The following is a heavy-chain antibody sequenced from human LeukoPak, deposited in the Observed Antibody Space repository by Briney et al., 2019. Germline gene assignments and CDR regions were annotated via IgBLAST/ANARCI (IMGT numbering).Heavy chain of an antibody. CDR1: GYTFTSYA. CDR2: INTNTGNP. Sequence: ASVKVSCKTSGYTFTSYAMNWVRQAPGQGLEWMGWINTNTGNPTYAQGFTGRFVFSLDTSVSTAYLQISSLKAEDTAVYYCARVKLESYYSYGPDVWGQGTTVTVSS. CDR3: ARVKLESYYSYGPDV. J-gene: IGHJ6*02. D-gene: IGHD1-1*01. V-gene: IGHV7-4-1*02.